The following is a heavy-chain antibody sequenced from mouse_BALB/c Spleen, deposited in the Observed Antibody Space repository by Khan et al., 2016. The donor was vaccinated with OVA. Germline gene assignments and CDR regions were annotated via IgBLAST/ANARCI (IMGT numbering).Heavy chain of an antibody. CDR1: DDTFTDYP. D-gene: IGHD2-3*01. V-gene: IGHV1S137*01. J-gene: IGHJ3*01. Sequence: QVQLQQSGPEVVRPGVSVKISCKGPDDTFTDYPMHWVRQSHVKSLEWIGAVSTSYGSTNYNQKFKGKAIMTVDRSSSTAYMELARLTSEDSAMFYCVRDDGYSRFAYWGQGTLVTVSA. CDR2: VSTSYGST. CDR3: VRDDGYSRFAY.